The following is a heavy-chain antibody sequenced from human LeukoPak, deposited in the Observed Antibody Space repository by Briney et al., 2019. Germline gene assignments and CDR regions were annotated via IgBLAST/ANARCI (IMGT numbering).Heavy chain of an antibody. CDR3: TRHRYSYGFNWFDP. CDR2: IRRKANSYAT. J-gene: IGHJ5*02. D-gene: IGHD5-18*01. V-gene: IGHV3-73*01. Sequence: GGSLRLSCAASGFTFSGSAMHWVRQASGKGLEWVGRIRRKANSYATAYAASVKGRFTISRDDSKNTAYLQMNSLKTEDTAVYYCTRHRYSYGFNWFDPWGQGTLVTVSS. CDR1: GFTFSGSA.